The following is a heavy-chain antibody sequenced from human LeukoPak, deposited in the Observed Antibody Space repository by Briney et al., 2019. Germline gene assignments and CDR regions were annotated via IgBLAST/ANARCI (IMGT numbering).Heavy chain of an antibody. CDR3: ARDGERIAAAAGAY. CDR1: GGTFSSYA. CDR2: IIPILGIA. D-gene: IGHD6-13*01. Sequence: SVKVSWKASGGTFSSYAISWVRQAPGQGLEWMGRIIPILGIANYAQKFQGRVTITADKSTSTAYMELSSLRSEDTAVYYCARDGERIAAAAGAYWGQGTLVTVSS. V-gene: IGHV1-69*04. J-gene: IGHJ4*02.